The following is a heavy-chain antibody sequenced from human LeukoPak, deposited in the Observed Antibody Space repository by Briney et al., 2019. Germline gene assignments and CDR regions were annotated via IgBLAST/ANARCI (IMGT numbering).Heavy chain of an antibody. CDR3: TRAGSYCSAGSCYSFY. J-gene: IGHJ4*02. Sequence: PGRSLRLSCTASEFTFGDYAMSWFRQAPGEGLEWVGFIRSKAHGGTTEYAASVKGRFTISRDDSKSIAYLQMDRLKTEDTAGYYWTRAGSYCSAGSCYSFYWGQGTLVTVSS. D-gene: IGHD2-15*01. CDR1: EFTFGDYA. CDR2: IRSKAHGGTT. V-gene: IGHV3-49*03.